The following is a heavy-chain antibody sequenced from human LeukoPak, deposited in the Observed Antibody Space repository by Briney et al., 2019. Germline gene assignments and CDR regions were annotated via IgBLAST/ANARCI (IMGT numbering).Heavy chain of an antibody. CDR1: GGTFSSYA. D-gene: IGHD4-23*01. V-gene: IGHV1-69*05. CDR3: AISVTMVVTPLLDP. CDR2: IIPIFGTA. Sequence: ASVKVSCKASGGTFSSYAISWVRQAPGQGLEWMGRIIPIFGTANYAQKFQGGVTITTDESTSTAYMELSSLRSEDTAVYYCAISVTMVVTPLLDPWGQGTLVTVPS. J-gene: IGHJ5*02.